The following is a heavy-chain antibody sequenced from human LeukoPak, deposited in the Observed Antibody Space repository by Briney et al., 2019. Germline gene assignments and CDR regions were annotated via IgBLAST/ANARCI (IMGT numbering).Heavy chain of an antibody. V-gene: IGHV4-4*07. D-gene: IGHD2-8*01. J-gene: IGHJ3*02. CDR2: IYSSGST. Sequence: SETLSLTCTVSGGSLGGYYWYWIRQPAGEGLEWIGRIYSSGSTNYAPSLKSRVTMSIDTSKKHLSLKLNTVTAADTAVYYCARLNGDGFDIWGQGTKVIFSS. CDR3: ARLNGDGFDI. CDR1: GGSLGGYY.